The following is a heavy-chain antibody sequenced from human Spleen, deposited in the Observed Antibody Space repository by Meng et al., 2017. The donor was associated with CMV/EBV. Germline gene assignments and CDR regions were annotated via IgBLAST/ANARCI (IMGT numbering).Heavy chain of an antibody. CDR3: ARASGSYHEFDY. CDR2: IYYSGST. J-gene: IGHJ4*02. D-gene: IGHD1-26*01. CDR1: RGSVSSGSYY. V-gene: IGHV4-61*01. Sequence: SETLSLTCTVSRGSVSSGSYYWSWIRQPPGKGLEWIGYIYYSGSTNYNPSLKSRVTISVDTSKNQFSLKLSSVTAADTAVYYCARASGSYHEFDYWGQGTLVTVSS.